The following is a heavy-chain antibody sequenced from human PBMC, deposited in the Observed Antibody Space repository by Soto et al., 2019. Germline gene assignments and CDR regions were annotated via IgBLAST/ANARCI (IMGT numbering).Heavy chain of an antibody. D-gene: IGHD2-8*02. CDR1: GFSLSTSGEG. CDR3: ARILTGTGGHCHY. V-gene: IGHV2-5*02. Sequence: ITLKESGPPLVKPTPALTLPGSFSGFSLSTSGEGFGWIRQPPEKPPEWLALMFWDDDKRYSPSLKSRLTITKDTSKNHVVLTLTNMDPVDTATYYCARILTGTGGHCHYWGQGALVTVSS. J-gene: IGHJ4*02. CDR2: MFWDDDK.